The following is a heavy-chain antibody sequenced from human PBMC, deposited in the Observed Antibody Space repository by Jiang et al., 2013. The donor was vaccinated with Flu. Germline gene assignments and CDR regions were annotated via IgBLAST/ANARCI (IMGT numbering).Heavy chain of an antibody. V-gene: IGHV3-33*01. CDR3: ARDFAYCGVDCRLPTSYAMDV. CDR2: IWFDGSNK. D-gene: IGHD2-21*02. CDR1: GFTFGYYG. Sequence: GFTFGYYGIHWVRQAPGKGLEWVAVIWFDGSNKYYADSVKGRFTISRDNSKNTLYLQMNSLRAEDTAVYYCARDFAYCGVDCRLPTSYAMDVWGQGTTVTVSS. J-gene: IGHJ6*02.